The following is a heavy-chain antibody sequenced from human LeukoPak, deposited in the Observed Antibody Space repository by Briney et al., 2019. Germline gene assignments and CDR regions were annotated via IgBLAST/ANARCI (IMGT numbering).Heavy chain of an antibody. CDR1: GYSFTSYW. CDR2: IYPGDSDT. D-gene: IGHD3-22*01. CDR3: ARLPEYYYDSSGSRGNWFDP. V-gene: IGHV5-51*01. J-gene: IGHJ5*02. Sequence: GESLKISCKGSGYSFTSYWIGWVRQMPGKGLEWMGIIYPGDSDTRYSPSFQGQVTISADKSISTAYLQWSSLKASDTAMYYCARLPEYYYDSSGSRGNWFDPWGQGTLVTVSS.